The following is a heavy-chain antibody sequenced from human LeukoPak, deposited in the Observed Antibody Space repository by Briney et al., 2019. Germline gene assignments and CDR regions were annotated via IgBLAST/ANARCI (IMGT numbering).Heavy chain of an antibody. CDR2: IGTAGDT. CDR1: GFTFSSYD. CDR3: PILARPSIRGYRHDAFDI. Sequence: GESLTLTCAASGFTFSSYDMHWVRQATGKGLEWVSAIGTAGDTYYPGSVKGRFTISRENAKNSFYLQVNSLRAGDTAVYYCPILARPSIRGYRHDAFDI. J-gene: IGHJ3*02. D-gene: IGHD5-12*01. V-gene: IGHV3-13*01.